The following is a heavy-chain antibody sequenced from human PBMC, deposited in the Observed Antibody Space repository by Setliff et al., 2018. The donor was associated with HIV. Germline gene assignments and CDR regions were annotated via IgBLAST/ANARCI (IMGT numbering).Heavy chain of an antibody. J-gene: IGHJ3*02. CDR1: GGTFSSYA. D-gene: IGHD3-3*01. V-gene: IGHV1-69*10. CDR2: IIPILGIA. CDR3: ARDGGPRGPNAFGI. Sequence: SVKVSCKASGGTFSSYAISWVRQAPGQGLEWMGGIIPILGIANYAQKFQGGVTITADESTSTAYMELSSLRSEDTAVYYCARDGGPRGPNAFGIWGQGTMVTVSS.